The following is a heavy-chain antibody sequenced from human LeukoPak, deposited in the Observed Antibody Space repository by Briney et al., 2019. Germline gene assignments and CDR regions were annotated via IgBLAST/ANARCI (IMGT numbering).Heavy chain of an antibody. CDR1: GYSFTTYG. CDR3: ARVYCTNGVCTPIH. Sequence: ASVKVSCKASGYSFTTYGMNWVPQAPGQGLQWMIYFNTYTGNPTYGQGFTGRFVFSMDTSVSTAYLQISSLKAEDTAVYYCARVYCTNGVCTPIHWGQGTLVTVSS. V-gene: IGHV7-81*01. CDR2: FNTYTGNP. D-gene: IGHD2-8*01. J-gene: IGHJ4*02.